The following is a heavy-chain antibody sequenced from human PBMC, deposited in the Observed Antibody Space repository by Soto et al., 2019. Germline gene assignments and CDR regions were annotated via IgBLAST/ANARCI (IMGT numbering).Heavy chain of an antibody. V-gene: IGHV3-11*01. Sequence: QLQLLESGGDLVKPGGSLGLSCAASGFTVSGNDLSWIRQAPGKGLEWVSSISSSGRAIYYADSVKGRFTISRDNAKDSLYLQMSSLRAEDTAIYYCASHHTSGWLYFDSWGQGTLVTVSS. CDR1: GFTVSGND. CDR3: ASHHTSGWLYFDS. J-gene: IGHJ4*02. D-gene: IGHD6-19*01. CDR2: ISSSGRAI.